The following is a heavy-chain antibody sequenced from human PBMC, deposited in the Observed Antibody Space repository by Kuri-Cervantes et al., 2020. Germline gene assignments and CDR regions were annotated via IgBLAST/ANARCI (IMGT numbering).Heavy chain of an antibody. Sequence: ASVKVSCKASGYTFTSYDINWVRQATGQGLEWMGWMNPNSGNTGYAQKFQGRVTMTRNTSISTAYMELSSLRSEDTAVYYCARLGITIFGVVMGYGTARYYYGMDVWGQGTTVTVSS. V-gene: IGHV1-8*01. CDR2: MNPNSGNT. J-gene: IGHJ6*02. CDR3: ARLGITIFGVVMGYGTARYYYGMDV. D-gene: IGHD3-3*01. CDR1: GYTFTSYD.